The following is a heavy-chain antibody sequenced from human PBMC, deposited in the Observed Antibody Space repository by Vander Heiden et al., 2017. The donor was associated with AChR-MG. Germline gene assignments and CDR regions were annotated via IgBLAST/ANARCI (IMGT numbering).Heavy chain of an antibody. CDR1: GFTFSRYS. D-gene: IGHD2-15*01. V-gene: IGHV3-21*01. J-gene: IGHJ1*01. CDR3: ASYCSGGSCYGYFQH. CDR2: ISSSSSYI. Sequence: EVQLVEAGGGLVKPGGSLRLSCAASGFTFSRYSMSWVRQAPGKGLEWVSSISSSSSYIYSADSVKGRFTISRDNAKNSLYLQMNSLRAEDTAVYYCASYCSGGSCYGYFQHWGQGTLVTVSS.